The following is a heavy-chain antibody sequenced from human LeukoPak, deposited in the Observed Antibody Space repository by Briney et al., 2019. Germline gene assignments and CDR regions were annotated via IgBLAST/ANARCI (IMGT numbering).Heavy chain of an antibody. D-gene: IGHD5-18*01. V-gene: IGHV3-7*01. CDR2: IKQDGSEK. CDR3: ARDQGFHGYGYG. CDR1: GFTFSSYW. Sequence: GGALRLSCSASGFTFSSYWMNWVRQAPGKGLEWVANIKQDGSEKYYVDSVKGRFTISRDNAKNSLYLQMNSRRAEDTAVYYWARDQGFHGYGYGGGQGTLVTVSS. J-gene: IGHJ4*02.